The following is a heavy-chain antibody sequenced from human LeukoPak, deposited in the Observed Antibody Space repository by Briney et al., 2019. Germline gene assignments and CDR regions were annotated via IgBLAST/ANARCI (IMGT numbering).Heavy chain of an antibody. CDR2: ISGSGGST. D-gene: IGHD5-18*01. J-gene: IGHJ4*02. V-gene: IGHV3-23*01. CDR3: AKGGYSYGYAY. Sequence: GGSLRLSCAASGFTFSSYAMSWVRQAPGKGLEWVSAISGSGGSTYYADSVKGRFTISRDNSRNTLYLQMNSLRAEDTAVYYCAKGGYSYGYAYWGQGTLVTVSS. CDR1: GFTFSSYA.